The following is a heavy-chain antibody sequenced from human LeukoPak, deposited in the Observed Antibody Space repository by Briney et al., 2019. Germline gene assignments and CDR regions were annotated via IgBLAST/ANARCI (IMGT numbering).Heavy chain of an antibody. CDR1: GFTFSNYA. V-gene: IGHV3-23*01. Sequence: GSLRLSCAASGFTFSNYAMSWVRQAPGKGLEWVSTIRGSGGSTYYADSVKGRFTISRDNSKNTLYLQMNSLRAEDTAVYYCAKFPGRGYSGYDLFYWGQGTLVTVSS. J-gene: IGHJ4*02. D-gene: IGHD5-12*01. CDR3: AKFPGRGYSGYDLFY. CDR2: IRGSGGST.